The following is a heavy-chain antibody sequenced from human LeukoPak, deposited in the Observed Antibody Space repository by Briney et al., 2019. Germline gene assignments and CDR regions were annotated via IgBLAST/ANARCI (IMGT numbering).Heavy chain of an antibody. Sequence: PGGSLRLSCAASEFTVSSNYMSWVRQAPGKGLEWVSVIYTGGSTYYADSVKGRFTISRDNSKNTVYLQMNSLRPEDTAFYYCAREFVVATHRWYFDLWGRGTLVTVSS. CDR2: IYTGGST. D-gene: IGHD2-15*01. J-gene: IGHJ2*01. CDR3: AREFVVATHRWYFDL. V-gene: IGHV3-53*01. CDR1: EFTVSSNY.